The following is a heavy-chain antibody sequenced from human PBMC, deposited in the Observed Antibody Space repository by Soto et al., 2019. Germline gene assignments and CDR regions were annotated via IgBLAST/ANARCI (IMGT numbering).Heavy chain of an antibody. CDR2: INAGNGNT. D-gene: IGHD3-3*01. V-gene: IGHV1-3*01. Sequence: GASVKVSCKASGYTFTSYAMHWVRQAPGQRLEWMGWINAGNGNTKYSQKFQGRVTITRDTSASTAYMELSSLRSEDTAVYYCARTNYDLWSGYYRYYFDYWGQGTLVTVSS. J-gene: IGHJ4*02. CDR1: GYTFTSYA. CDR3: ARTNYDLWSGYYRYYFDY.